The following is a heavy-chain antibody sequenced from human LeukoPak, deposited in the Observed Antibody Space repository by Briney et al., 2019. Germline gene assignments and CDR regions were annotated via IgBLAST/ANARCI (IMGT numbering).Heavy chain of an antibody. Sequence: TSETLSLTCAVYGGSFSGYYWSWLRQPPGKGLEWIGEINHSGSTNYNPSLKRRVTISVDTSKNQFSLKLSSVTAADTAVYYCARTAGYVWGSYRYFGEPSYFDYWGQGTLVTVSS. CDR1: GGSFSGYY. V-gene: IGHV4-34*01. CDR2: INHSGST. CDR3: ARTAGYVWGSYRYFGEPSYFDY. D-gene: IGHD3-16*02. J-gene: IGHJ4*02.